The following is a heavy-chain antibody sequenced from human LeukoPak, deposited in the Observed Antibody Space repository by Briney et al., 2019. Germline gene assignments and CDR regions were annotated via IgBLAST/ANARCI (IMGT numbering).Heavy chain of an antibody. J-gene: IGHJ4*02. CDR3: ARASHGNYYYFDY. V-gene: IGHV4-4*07. CDR2: INTSGST. Sequence: SVTLSLTCTVSGGSISSYYWSWIRQPAGKGLERIGRINTSGSTNYNPSLKSRVTVSVDTSKNQFSLKLSSVTAADTAVYYCARASHGNYYYFDYWGQGTLVTVSS. CDR1: GGSISSYY. D-gene: IGHD1-26*01.